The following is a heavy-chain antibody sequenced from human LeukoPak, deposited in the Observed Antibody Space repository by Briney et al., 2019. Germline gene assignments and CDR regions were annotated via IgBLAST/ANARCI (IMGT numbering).Heavy chain of an antibody. J-gene: IGHJ4*02. CDR1: GGSISSGSYY. V-gene: IGHV4-61*02. Sequence: PSQTLSLTCTVSGGSISSGSYYWSWIRQPAGKGLEWIGRIYTSGSTNYNPSLKSRVTISVDTSKNQFSLKLSSVTAADTAVYYCARASEEFMEWAHWGQGTLVTVSS. CDR3: ARASEEFMEWAH. D-gene: IGHD3-3*01. CDR2: IYTSGST.